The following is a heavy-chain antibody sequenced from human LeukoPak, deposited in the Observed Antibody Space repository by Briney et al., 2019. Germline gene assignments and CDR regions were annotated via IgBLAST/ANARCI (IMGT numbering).Heavy chain of an antibody. Sequence: PGGSLRLSCAASGFTFSSYSMNWLRQAPGKGLEWVSYISSSSSTIYYADSVKGRFTISRDNAKNSLYLQMNSLRDEDTAVYYCARGVVVVAAREFDYWGQGTLVTVSS. CDR3: ARGVVVVAAREFDY. D-gene: IGHD2-15*01. V-gene: IGHV3-48*02. CDR2: ISSSSSTI. J-gene: IGHJ4*02. CDR1: GFTFSSYS.